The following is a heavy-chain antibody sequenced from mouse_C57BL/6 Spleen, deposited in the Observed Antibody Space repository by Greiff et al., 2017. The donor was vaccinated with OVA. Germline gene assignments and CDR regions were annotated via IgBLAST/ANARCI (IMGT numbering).Heavy chain of an antibody. Sequence: QVTLKESGPGILQPSQTLSLTCSFSGFSLSTFGMGVGWIRQPSGKGLEWLAHIWWDDDRYYNPALKSRLTISKDTSKNQVFLKIANVDTADTATYYCARIDSGYVGDAMDYWGQGTSVTVSS. V-gene: IGHV8-8*01. CDR1: GFSLSTFGMG. CDR3: ARIDSGYVGDAMDY. J-gene: IGHJ4*01. CDR2: IWWDDDR. D-gene: IGHD3-2*02.